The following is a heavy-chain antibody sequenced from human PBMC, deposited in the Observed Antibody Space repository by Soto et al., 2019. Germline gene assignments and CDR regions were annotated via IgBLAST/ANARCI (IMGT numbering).Heavy chain of an antibody. D-gene: IGHD4-17*01. V-gene: IGHV3-21*04. Sequence: GSLSLSCAASGFTFSSYSMNWVRQAPGKGLEWVSSISSSSSYIYYADSVKGRFTISRDNAKNSLYLQMNSLRAEDTALYYCAKDIALYGDPHFDYWGQGTLVTISS. CDR3: AKDIALYGDPHFDY. CDR1: GFTFSSYS. J-gene: IGHJ4*02. CDR2: ISSSSSYI.